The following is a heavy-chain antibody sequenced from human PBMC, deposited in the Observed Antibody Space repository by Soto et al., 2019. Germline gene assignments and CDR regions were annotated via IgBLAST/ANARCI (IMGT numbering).Heavy chain of an antibody. CDR1: GYTFTSYA. D-gene: IGHD6-19*01. CDR2: INAGSGNT. J-gene: IGHJ4*02. CDR3: AGDSRNGWYRFDY. V-gene: IGHV1-3*01. Sequence: QVRLVQSGAEVKKPGASVKVSCKAPGYTFTSYAIHWVRQAPGQRLEWMGWINAGSGNTRYSQKSQGRVTITRDTAASTAYMELSILRSEDTAVYYCAGDSRNGWYRFDYWGQGTLVTVSS.